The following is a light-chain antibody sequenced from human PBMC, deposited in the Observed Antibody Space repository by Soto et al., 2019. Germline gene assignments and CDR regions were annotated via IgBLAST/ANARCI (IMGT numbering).Light chain of an antibody. CDR2: EVD. V-gene: IGLV2-8*01. CDR1: KNDIGVYDF. Sequence: QSVLTQPPSASGSPGQSVTISCTGTKNDIGVYDFVSWYQHHPGKAPRLIIYEVDQRPSGVPDRFSGSKSGNTASLTVSGLQAADDADYFCKSYAGSNTYVFGSGTKVTVL. CDR3: KSYAGSNTYV. J-gene: IGLJ1*01.